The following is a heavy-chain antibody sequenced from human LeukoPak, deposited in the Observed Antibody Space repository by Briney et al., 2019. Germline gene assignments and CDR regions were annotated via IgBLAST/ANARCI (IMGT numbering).Heavy chain of an antibody. CDR1: GGSISSYY. Sequence: SETLSLTCTVSGGSISSYYWGWIRQPPGKGLEWIGSIYYSGSTYYNPSLKSRVTISVETSKNQFSLKLSSVTAADTAVYYCARGPPPPWDLLGGVGRVTFYFDYWGQGTLVTVSS. V-gene: IGHV4-39*07. CDR3: ARGPPPPWDLLGGVGRVTFYFDY. CDR2: IYYSGST. J-gene: IGHJ4*02. D-gene: IGHD1-26*01.